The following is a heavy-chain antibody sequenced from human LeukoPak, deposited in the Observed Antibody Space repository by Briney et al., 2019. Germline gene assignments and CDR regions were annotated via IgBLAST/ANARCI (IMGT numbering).Heavy chain of an antibody. V-gene: IGHV5-51*01. J-gene: IGHJ4*02. D-gene: IGHD6-19*01. Sequence: GESLKISCKGSGYSFTNYWIGWVRQMPGKGLEWMGIIYPGDSDTRYSPSFQGQVTFSADRSTSTADLQWSSLKASDTAMYYCARLVSGWYIDNWGQGTLVTVSS. CDR1: GYSFTNYW. CDR3: ARLVSGWYIDN. CDR2: IYPGDSDT.